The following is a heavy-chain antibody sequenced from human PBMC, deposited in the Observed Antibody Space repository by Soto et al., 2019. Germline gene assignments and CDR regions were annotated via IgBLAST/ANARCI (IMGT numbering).Heavy chain of an antibody. CDR1: GDSVSSNSAA. CDR2: TYYRPKWYN. J-gene: IGHJ4*02. Sequence: PSQTLSLTCAISGDSVSSNSAAWNWIRQSPSRGLEWLGRTYYRPKWYNDYAVSVKSRITINPDTSKNQFSLQLNSVTPEDTAVYYCAREHDYIWGSYRSFDYWGQGTLFTVSS. D-gene: IGHD3-16*02. CDR3: AREHDYIWGSYRSFDY. V-gene: IGHV6-1*01.